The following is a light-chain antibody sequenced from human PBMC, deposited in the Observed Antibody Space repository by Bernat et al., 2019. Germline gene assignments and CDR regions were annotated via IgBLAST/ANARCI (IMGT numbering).Light chain of an antibody. J-gene: IGLJ1*01. Sequence: QSALTQPRSVSGSPGQSVTISCTGTSSDVGGYNYVSWYQHHPGKAPKLMIYDVTKRPSGVPDRFSGSKSGNTASLTISGLQAEDEAEYYCCSYAGSYTYVFGIATGVTVL. CDR1: SSDVGGYNY. CDR2: DVT. V-gene: IGLV2-11*01. CDR3: CSYAGSYTYV.